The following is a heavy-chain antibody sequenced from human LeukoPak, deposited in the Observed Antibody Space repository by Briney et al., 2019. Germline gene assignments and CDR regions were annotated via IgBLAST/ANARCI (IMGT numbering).Heavy chain of an antibody. CDR3: AKAPTDLMLRAYYFDY. J-gene: IGHJ4*02. CDR2: IRYDGSNK. CDR1: GFTFSNYG. D-gene: IGHD2-8*01. Sequence: GGSLRLSCAASGFTFSNYGMYWVRQAPGKGLEWVAFIRYDGSNKYYADSVKGRFTISRDNAKNTLYLQMNSLRAEDTAVYYCAKAPTDLMLRAYYFDYWGQGTLVTVSS. V-gene: IGHV3-30*02.